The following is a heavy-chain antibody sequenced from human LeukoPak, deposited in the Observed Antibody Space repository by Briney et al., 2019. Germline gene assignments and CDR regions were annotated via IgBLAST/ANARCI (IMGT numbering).Heavy chain of an antibody. D-gene: IGHD2-15*01. J-gene: IGHJ2*01. CDR3: ARESSAELLRNWYFDL. Sequence: ASVKVSCKASGYTFTGYYMHWVRQAPGQGLEWMGWINPNSGGTNYAQKFQGRVTMTRDTSISTAYMELSRLRSDDTAVYYCARESSAELLRNWYFDLWGRGTVVTVSS. V-gene: IGHV1-2*02. CDR2: INPNSGGT. CDR1: GYTFTGYY.